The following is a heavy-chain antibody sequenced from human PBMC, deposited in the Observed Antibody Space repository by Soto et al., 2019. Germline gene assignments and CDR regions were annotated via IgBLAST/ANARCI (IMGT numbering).Heavy chain of an antibody. V-gene: IGHV6-1*01. D-gene: IGHD1-26*01. CDR2: TYYRSKWYN. Sequence: QTLSLACAISGYSVASNSVGWNWIRQSPSRGLEWLGRTYYRSKWYNEYAVSVKSRVTINPDTSKNQFSLQLKFVTPEDTAVYYCARVGRYYFDYWGQGTLVTVSS. CDR1: GYSVASNSVG. J-gene: IGHJ4*02. CDR3: ARVGRYYFDY.